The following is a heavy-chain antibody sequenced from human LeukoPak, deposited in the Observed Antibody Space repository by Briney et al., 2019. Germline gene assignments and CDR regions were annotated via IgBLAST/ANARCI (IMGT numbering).Heavy chain of an antibody. CDR3: ARVRDYYDSSGYYHFDY. D-gene: IGHD3-22*01. CDR1: GGTFSSYA. J-gene: IGHJ4*02. V-gene: IGHV1-69*05. Sequence: GAPVKVSCKASGGTFSSYAISWVRQAPGQGHEWMGGIIPIFGTANYAQKFQGRVTITTDESTSTAYMELSSLRSEDTAVYYCARVRDYYDSSGYYHFDYWGQGTLVTVSS. CDR2: IIPIFGTA.